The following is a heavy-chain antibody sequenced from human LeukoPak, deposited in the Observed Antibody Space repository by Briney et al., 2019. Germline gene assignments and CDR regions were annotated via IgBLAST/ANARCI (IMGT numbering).Heavy chain of an antibody. CDR2: INRDGSRT. V-gene: IGHV3-74*01. D-gene: IGHD3-9*01. CDR1: GFTFSTSW. J-gene: IGHJ4*02. CDR3: VRSLTGTDDY. Sequence: GGSLRLSCAASGFTFSTSWMHWVRQAPGKGLVWVSHINRDGSRTTYADSVKGRFTISRDNAKNTVYLQMNSLRAEDTALYFCVRSLTGTDDYWGQETLVTVSS.